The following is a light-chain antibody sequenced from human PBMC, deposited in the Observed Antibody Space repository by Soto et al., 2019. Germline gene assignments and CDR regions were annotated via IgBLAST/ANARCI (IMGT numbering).Light chain of an antibody. V-gene: IGKV3-15*01. J-gene: IGKJ2*01. CDR3: QHYNYWPYT. CDR1: QSISTK. Sequence: EFVLTKSPGTLSLSPGERGTLSCRASQSISTKLACYQQKPGQAPRLPIHDASTRATAFPARFSGSGSGTDFTLTISSLQSEDFAVYYCQHYNYWPYTLGQGTKVDI. CDR2: DAS.